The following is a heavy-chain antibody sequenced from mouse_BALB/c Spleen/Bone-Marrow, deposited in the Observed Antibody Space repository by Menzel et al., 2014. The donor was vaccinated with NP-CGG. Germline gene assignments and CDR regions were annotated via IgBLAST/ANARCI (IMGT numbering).Heavy chain of an antibody. V-gene: IGHV1-54*01. CDR1: GYAFTNYL. CDR3: ARRDYAMDY. J-gene: IGHJ4*01. CDR2: INPGSGGT. Sequence: QVQLQQSGAELVRPGTSVKVSCKASGYAFTNYLTEWVKQRPGQGLEWIGVINPGSGGTNYNEKFKGKATLTADKSSSTAYMQFSSLTSDDSAVYFCARRDYAMDYWGQGTSVTVSS.